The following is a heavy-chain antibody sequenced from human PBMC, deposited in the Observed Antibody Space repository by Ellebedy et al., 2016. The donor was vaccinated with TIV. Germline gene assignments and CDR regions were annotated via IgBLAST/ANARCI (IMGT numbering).Heavy chain of an antibody. V-gene: IGHV3-33*08. CDR1: GFTFSSYG. CDR2: IWYDGSNK. Sequence: GESLKISXAASGFTFSSYGMHWVRQAPGKGLEWVAVIWYDGSNKYYADSVKGRFTISRDNSKNTLYLQMNSLRAEDTAVYYCARDFTDGYHYYYGMDVWGQGTTVTVSS. D-gene: IGHD2-8*02. CDR3: ARDFTDGYHYYYGMDV. J-gene: IGHJ6*02.